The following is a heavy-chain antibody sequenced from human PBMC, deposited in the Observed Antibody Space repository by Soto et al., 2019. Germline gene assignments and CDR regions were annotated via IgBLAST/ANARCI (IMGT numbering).Heavy chain of an antibody. CDR1: GFTFSNYA. Sequence: PGGSLRLSCAASGFTFSNYAMHWVRQAPGKGLEWVAVISYDGINKYSADSVKGRFTISRDNSKNTLYLQMNSLRAEDTAVYYCAKGPTFNYYYYYGMDVWGQGTTVTVSS. D-gene: IGHD3-3*02. CDR2: ISYDGINK. V-gene: IGHV3-30*18. CDR3: AKGPTFNYYYYYGMDV. J-gene: IGHJ6*02.